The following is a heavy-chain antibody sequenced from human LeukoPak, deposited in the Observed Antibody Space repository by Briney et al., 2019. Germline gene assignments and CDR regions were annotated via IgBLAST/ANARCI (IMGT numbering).Heavy chain of an antibody. CDR2: ISYDGSNK. CDR3: AKFHIPAQLSFDY. CDR1: EFTVSNAW. D-gene: IGHD6-6*01. J-gene: IGHJ4*02. V-gene: IGHV3-30*18. Sequence: GGSLRLSCAASEFTVSNAWMYWVRQAPGKGLEWVAVISYDGSNKYYADSVKGRFTISRDNSKNTLYLQMNSLRAEDTAVYYCAKFHIPAQLSFDYWGQGTLVTVSS.